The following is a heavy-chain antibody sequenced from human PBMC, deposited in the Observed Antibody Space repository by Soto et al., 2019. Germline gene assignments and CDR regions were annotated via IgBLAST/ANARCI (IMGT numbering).Heavy chain of an antibody. Sequence: GGSLRLSCAVSGFTFSSYGMHWVRQAPGKGLEWVAVIWYDGSNKYYADSVKGRFTISRDNSKNTLYLQMNSLRAEDTAVYYCVRESSNYGMDVWGQGTTVTVSS. CDR3: VRESSNYGMDV. V-gene: IGHV3-33*01. CDR1: GFTFSSYG. CDR2: IWYDGSNK. J-gene: IGHJ6*02.